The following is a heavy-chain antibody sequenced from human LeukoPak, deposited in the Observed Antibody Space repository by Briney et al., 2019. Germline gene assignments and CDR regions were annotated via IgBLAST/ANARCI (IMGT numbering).Heavy chain of an antibody. V-gene: IGHV4-61*01. CDR2: IYSSGST. CDR3: ARVYDSGSQAYFYYMDV. CDR1: GGSISSSSYY. J-gene: IGHJ6*03. D-gene: IGHD3-10*01. Sequence: SETLSLTCTVSGGSISSSSYYWSWIRQPPGKGLEWIGYIYSSGSTNYNPSLKSRVTMSVDTSKNQFSLKVSSVTAADTAVYYCARVYDSGSQAYFYYMDVWGKGTTVTISS.